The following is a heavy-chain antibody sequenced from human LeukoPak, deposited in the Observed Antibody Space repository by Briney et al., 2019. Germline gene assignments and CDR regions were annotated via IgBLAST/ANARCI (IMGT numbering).Heavy chain of an antibody. Sequence: GASVKVSCKASGYTFTGYYMHWVRQAPGQGLEWMGWINPNSGGTNYAQNAQGRVTITTDTSISTAYMEVSRLRSDDTAVYYCARVRIGQQLDKYYYYAMDVWGQGTTVTVSS. J-gene: IGHJ6*02. CDR2: INPNSGGT. CDR3: ARVRIGQQLDKYYYYAMDV. D-gene: IGHD6-13*01. V-gene: IGHV1-2*02. CDR1: GYTFTGYY.